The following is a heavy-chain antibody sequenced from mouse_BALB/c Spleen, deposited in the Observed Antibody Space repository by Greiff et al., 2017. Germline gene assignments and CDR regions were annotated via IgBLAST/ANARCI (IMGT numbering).Heavy chain of an antibody. CDR2: INPSNGRT. CDR1: GYPFTSYW. J-gene: IGHJ1*01. V-gene: IGHV1S81*02. D-gene: IGHD1-2*01. Sequence: VQLQQPGAELVKPGASVKLSCKASGYPFTSYWMHWVKQRPGQGLEWIGEINPSNGRTNYNEKFKSKATLTVDKSSSTAYMQLSSLTSEDSAVYYCRRHISTGDLDDWGEGTTVTVSS. CDR3: RRHISTGDLDD.